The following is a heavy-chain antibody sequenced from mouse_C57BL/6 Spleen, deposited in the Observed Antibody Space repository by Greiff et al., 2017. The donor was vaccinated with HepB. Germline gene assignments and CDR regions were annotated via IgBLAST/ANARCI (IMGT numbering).Heavy chain of an antibody. CDR2: ISYDGSN. V-gene: IGHV3-6*01. J-gene: IGHJ1*03. Sequence: ESGPGLVKPSQSLSLTCSVTGYSITSGYYWNWIRQFPGNKLEWMGYISYDGSNNYNPSLKNRISITRDTSKNQFFLKLNSVTTEDTATYYCARGPGYFDVWGTGTTVTVSS. CDR3: ARGPGYFDV. CDR1: GYSITSGYY.